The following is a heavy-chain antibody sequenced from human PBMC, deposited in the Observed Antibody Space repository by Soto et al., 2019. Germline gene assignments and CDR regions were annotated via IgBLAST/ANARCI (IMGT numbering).Heavy chain of an antibody. V-gene: IGHV4-30-2*01. J-gene: IGHJ2*01. CDR2: IFHSGST. D-gene: IGHD1-26*01. CDR3: AREGCRGSADWFFCV. Sequence: QLQLQESGSGLVKPSQTLSLTGAVAGGSISSGGYSWSWLRQPPWKGLEWIGYIFHSGSTYYNPYLLSRVTISVAEPKNHGCLELSFVTAADTTVDYCAREGCRGSADWFFCVWGRGTLVPGSS. CDR1: GGSISSGGYS.